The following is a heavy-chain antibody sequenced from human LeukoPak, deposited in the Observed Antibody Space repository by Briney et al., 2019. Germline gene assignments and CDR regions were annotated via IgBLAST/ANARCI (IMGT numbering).Heavy chain of an antibody. D-gene: IGHD4-17*01. V-gene: IGHV4-34*01. Sequence: PSETLSLTCAVYGGSFSGYYWSWIRPPPGKGLEWIGEINHSGSTNYNPSLKSRVTISVDTSKNQFSLKLSSVTAADTAVYYCASGVTTFAYWGQGTLVTVSS. CDR2: INHSGST. CDR1: GGSFSGYY. CDR3: ASGVTTFAY. J-gene: IGHJ4*02.